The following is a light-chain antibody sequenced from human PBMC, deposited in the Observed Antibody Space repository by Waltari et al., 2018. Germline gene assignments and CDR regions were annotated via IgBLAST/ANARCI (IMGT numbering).Light chain of an antibody. V-gene: IGLV1-44*01. J-gene: IGLJ3*02. Sequence: QSVLTQSPSASGTPGQRVTISCSGSSSNIGRHIVNWYQQFPGTAPKLLVISDNQRPAGVPDLCSGSRSGTSAALAVSGLQSDDEADYYCATWDYSLNGWVFGGGTKLTVL. CDR2: SDN. CDR1: SSNIGRHI. CDR3: ATWDYSLNGWV.